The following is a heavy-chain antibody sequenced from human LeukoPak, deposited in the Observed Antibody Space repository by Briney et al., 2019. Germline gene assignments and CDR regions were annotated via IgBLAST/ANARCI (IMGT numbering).Heavy chain of an antibody. V-gene: IGHV4-59*01. CDR2: IYYSGST. D-gene: IGHD3-22*01. CDR3: ARGGRLLGKFDY. CDR1: GGSITNYY. J-gene: IGHJ4*02. Sequence: SETLSLTCTVSGGSITNYYWSWIRQPPGKGLEWIGYIYYSGSTNYNPSLKSRVTISVDTSTNQFSLKLSSVTAADTAVYFCARGGRLLGKFDYWGQGTLVTVSS.